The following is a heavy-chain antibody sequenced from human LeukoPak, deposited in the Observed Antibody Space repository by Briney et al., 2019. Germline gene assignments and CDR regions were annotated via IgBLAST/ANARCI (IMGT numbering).Heavy chain of an antibody. CDR3: ARVSRTRDYFDY. CDR2: IYYSGNT. J-gene: IGHJ4*02. V-gene: IGHV4-39*01. Sequence: SETLSLTCTVSFDSINTKNYCWGWIRQSPGKGLESIGTIYYSGNTYYNPSLKGRVTMSVDTSKNQFSLKLSSVTAADTAVYYCARVSRTRDYFDYWGQGTLVTVSS. CDR1: FDSINTKNYC.